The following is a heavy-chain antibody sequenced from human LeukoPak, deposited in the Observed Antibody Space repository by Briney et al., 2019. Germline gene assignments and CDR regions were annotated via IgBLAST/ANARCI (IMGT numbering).Heavy chain of an antibody. V-gene: IGHV3-64*04. J-gene: IGHJ4*02. D-gene: IGHD6-6*01. CDR2: ISSEGKTT. CDR3: AKDTSAIYSSSSFGVFDY. Sequence: GGSLRLSCSASGFIFSPYAMHWVRQAPGKGLEYVSSISSEGKTTYYADSVKGRFTISRDNSKNTLYLQMNSLRAEDTAVYYCAKDTSAIYSSSSFGVFDYWGQGTLVTVSS. CDR1: GFIFSPYA.